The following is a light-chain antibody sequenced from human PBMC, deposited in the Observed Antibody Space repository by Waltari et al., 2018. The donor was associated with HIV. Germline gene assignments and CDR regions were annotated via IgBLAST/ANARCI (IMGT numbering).Light chain of an antibody. CDR2: GAS. V-gene: IGKV3-15*01. J-gene: IGKJ4*01. Sequence: EIVMTQSPATLSVSPGERATLSCRASQSVSTTLAWYQQKPGQAPRLLIYGASTRATGIPARFSGSGSGTEFTLTISSLQSEDFAVYYCQQYYSNLALTFGGGTKVEIK. CDR1: QSVSTT. CDR3: QQYYSNLALT.